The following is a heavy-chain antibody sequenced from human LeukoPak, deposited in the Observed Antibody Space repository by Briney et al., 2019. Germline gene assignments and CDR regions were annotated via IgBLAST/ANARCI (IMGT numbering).Heavy chain of an antibody. CDR1: GGSISSYY. D-gene: IGHD3-10*01. CDR3: ARRDYYGSGVLDY. Sequence: SETLSLTCTVSGGSISSYYWSWIRQPPGKGLEWIGYIYYSGSTNYNPSLKSRVTISVDTSKNQFSLKLSSVTAADTAVYYCARRDYYGSGVLDYWGQGTLVTVSS. CDR2: IYYSGST. V-gene: IGHV4-59*08. J-gene: IGHJ4*02.